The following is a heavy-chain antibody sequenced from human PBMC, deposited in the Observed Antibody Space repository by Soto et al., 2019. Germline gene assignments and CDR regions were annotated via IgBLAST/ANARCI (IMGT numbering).Heavy chain of an antibody. Sequence: QVQLQQSGPGLLKPSETLSLTCSVSGGSITDNYWTWIRQSPGKGLEWVGYIYYTGITNYNPSLKRRATTPLDRPKNHFSLNLASVTAPDTAFYYCARALDYDFWGVRNCSAPWGRGTLVPVSS. CDR3: ARALDYDFWGVRNCSAP. CDR1: GGSITDNY. V-gene: IGHV4-59*01. J-gene: IGHJ5*02. CDR2: IYYTGIT. D-gene: IGHD3-3*01.